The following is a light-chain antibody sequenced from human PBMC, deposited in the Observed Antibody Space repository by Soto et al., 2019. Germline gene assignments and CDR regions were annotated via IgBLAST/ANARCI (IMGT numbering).Light chain of an antibody. CDR3: LLSYSGARLL. CDR2: DTS. CDR1: TGAVTSGHY. J-gene: IGLJ2*01. Sequence: QAVVTQEPSLTVSPGGTVTLTCGSSTGAVTSGHYPYWFQQKPGKAPRTLIYDTSNKHSWTPARFSGSLLGGKAALTLSGAQPEDEAEYYCLLSYSGARLLFGGGTKVTVL. V-gene: IGLV7-46*01.